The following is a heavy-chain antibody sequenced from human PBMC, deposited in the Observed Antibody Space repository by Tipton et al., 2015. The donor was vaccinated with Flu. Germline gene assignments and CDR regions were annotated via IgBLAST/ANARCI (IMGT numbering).Heavy chain of an antibody. Sequence: QLVQSGGGLVKPGGYLRLSCAASGFTFSDDYMSWIRQAPGKGLEWISHISSSGSTINYADSVKGRFTISRDNAKNSLYLQMNSLRPEDTAVYYCARDHPPSITVLGEITDYFGMDVWGQGTTVTVSS. D-gene: IGHD3-3*01. CDR3: ARDHPPSITVLGEITDYFGMDV. CDR2: ISSSGSTI. J-gene: IGHJ6*02. V-gene: IGHV3-11*01. CDR1: GFTFSDDY.